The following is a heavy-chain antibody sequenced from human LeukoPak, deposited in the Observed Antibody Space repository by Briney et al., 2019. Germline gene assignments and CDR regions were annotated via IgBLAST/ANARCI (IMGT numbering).Heavy chain of an antibody. V-gene: IGHV3-23*01. CDR3: AKGREAAAGTIGAFDI. CDR2: ISGSGGST. CDR1: GFTFSSYA. J-gene: IGHJ3*02. D-gene: IGHD6-13*01. Sequence: GGSLRLSCAASGFTFSSYAMSWVRQAPGKGLEWVSAISGSGGSTYYADSVKGRFTISRDNSKNTLYLQMNSLRAEDTAVYYCAKGREAAAGTIGAFDIWGQGTMVTVSS.